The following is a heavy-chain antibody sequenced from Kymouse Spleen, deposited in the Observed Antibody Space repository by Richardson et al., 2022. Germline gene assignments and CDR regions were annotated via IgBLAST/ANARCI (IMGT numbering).Heavy chain of an antibody. Sequence: QVQLVESGGGVVQPGRSLRLSCAASGFTFSSYGMHWVRQAPGKGLEWVAVIWYDGSNKYYADSVKGRFTISRDNSKNTLYLQMNSLRAEDTAVYYCASYYYGSGSYYNYYGMDVWGQGTTVTVSS. CDR3: ASYYYGSGSYYNYYGMDV. J-gene: IGHJ6*02. D-gene: IGHD3-10*01. CDR2: IWYDGSNK. CDR1: GFTFSSYG. V-gene: IGHV3-33*01.